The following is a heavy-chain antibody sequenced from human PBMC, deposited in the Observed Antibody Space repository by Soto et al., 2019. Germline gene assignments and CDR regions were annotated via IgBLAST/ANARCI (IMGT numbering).Heavy chain of an antibody. V-gene: IGHV3-30*02. D-gene: IGHD3-10*02. Sequence: PGGSLRLYCVGSGFIFSNNGMHWFRQTPGKGLEWVAFMSYDGSDTFYADSVKGRFTISRDNSKNTLFLHMSNLRAEDTAMYYCTIVRVADSALDRWGQGTLVTVCS. CDR2: MSYDGSDT. CDR1: GFIFSNNG. J-gene: IGHJ5*02. CDR3: TIVRVADSALDR.